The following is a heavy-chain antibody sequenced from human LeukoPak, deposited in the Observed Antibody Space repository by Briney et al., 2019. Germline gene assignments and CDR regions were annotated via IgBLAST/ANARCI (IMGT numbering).Heavy chain of an antibody. CDR3: ATCSSTFCYYYYYMDV. V-gene: IGHV4-4*09. Sequence: SSETLSLTCTVSGASISSYYWNWIRQPPGKGLEWIGYIYTSGSTNYNPSLKSRVSISADASKNQFSLKLSSVTAADTAVYYCATCSSTFCYYYYYMDVWGKGTTVTVSS. CDR2: IYTSGST. CDR1: GASISSYY. D-gene: IGHD2/OR15-2a*01. J-gene: IGHJ6*03.